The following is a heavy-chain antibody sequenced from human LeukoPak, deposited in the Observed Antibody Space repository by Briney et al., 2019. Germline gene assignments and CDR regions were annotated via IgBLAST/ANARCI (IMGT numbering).Heavy chain of an antibody. CDR3: AKRGAEVGATVAPGDY. CDR1: GFTFSSYA. D-gene: IGHD1-26*01. J-gene: IGHJ4*02. V-gene: IGHV3-23*01. Sequence: GGSLRLSCAASGFTFSSYAMSWVRQAPGKGLEWVSAISGSGGSTYYADSVKGRFTISGDNSKNTLYLQMNSLRAEDTAVYYCAKRGAEVGATVAPGDYWGQGTLVTVSS. CDR2: ISGSGGST.